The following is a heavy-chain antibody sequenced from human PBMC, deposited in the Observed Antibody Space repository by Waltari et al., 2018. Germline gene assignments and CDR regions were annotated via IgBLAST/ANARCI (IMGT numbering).Heavy chain of an antibody. CDR3: ATSSGSYPHDAFDI. J-gene: IGHJ3*02. CDR2: IWYDGSNK. V-gene: IGHV3-33*01. Sequence: PGKWLEWVAVIWYDGSNKYYADSVKGRFTISRDNSKNTLYLQMNSLRAEDTAVYYCATSSGSYPHDAFDIWGQGTMVTVSS. D-gene: IGHD3-10*01.